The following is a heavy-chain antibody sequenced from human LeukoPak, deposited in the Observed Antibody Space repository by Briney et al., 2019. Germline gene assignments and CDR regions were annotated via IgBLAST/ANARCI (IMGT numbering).Heavy chain of an antibody. CDR1: GFTFSSYA. CDR3: AKDRYCSSTSCSWDY. V-gene: IGHV3-23*01. CDR2: ISGSGGST. D-gene: IGHD2-2*01. J-gene: IGHJ4*02. Sequence: GGSLRLSCAASGFTFSSYAMSWVRQAPGKGLEWVSAISGSGGSTYYADPVKGRFTISRDNSKNTLYLQMNSLRAEDTAVYYCAKDRYCSSTSCSWDYWGQGTLVTVSS.